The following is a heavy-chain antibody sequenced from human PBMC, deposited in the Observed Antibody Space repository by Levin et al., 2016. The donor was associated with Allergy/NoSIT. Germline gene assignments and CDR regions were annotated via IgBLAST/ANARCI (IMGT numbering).Heavy chain of an antibody. CDR2: ISSSGSTI. D-gene: IGHD2-15*01. Sequence: GESLKISCAASGFTFSDYYMSWIRQAPGKGLEWVSYISSSGSTIYYADSVKGRFTISRDNSKNTLYLQMNSLRAEDTAVYYCAKDLEGQDIVVVVAATHDYWGQGTLVTVSS. CDR1: GFTFSDYY. CDR3: AKDLEGQDIVVVVAATHDY. V-gene: IGHV3-11*01. J-gene: IGHJ4*02.